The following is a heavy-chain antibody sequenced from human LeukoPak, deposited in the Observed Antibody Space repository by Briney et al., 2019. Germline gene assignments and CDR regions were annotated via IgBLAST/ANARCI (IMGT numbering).Heavy chain of an antibody. V-gene: IGHV3-48*01. CDR1: GFTFSSYS. D-gene: IGHD3-3*01. J-gene: IGHJ6*03. Sequence: QSGGSLRLSCAASGFTFSSYSMNWVRQAPGKGLEWLSYISSSSSTIYYADSVKGRFTISRDNAKNSLYLQMNSLRAEDTAVYYCAKGSKEVLFTRDHYMDVWGKGTTVTMSS. CDR3: AKGSKEVLFTRDHYMDV. CDR2: ISSSSSTI.